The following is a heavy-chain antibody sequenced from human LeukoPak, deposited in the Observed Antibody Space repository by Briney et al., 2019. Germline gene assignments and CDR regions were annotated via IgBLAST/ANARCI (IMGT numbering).Heavy chain of an antibody. CDR3: AKDVSPRVDLGSGYSGWFDP. D-gene: IGHD3-3*01. V-gene: IGHV3-23*01. J-gene: IGHJ5*02. Sequence: EGSLRLSCAASGFTFSRYAMSWVRQAPGKGLEWVSAISGSGGSTYYADSVKGRFTISRDNSKNTLYLQMNSLRAEDTAVYYCAKDVSPRVDLGSGYSGWFDPWGQGTLVTVSS. CDR2: ISGSGGST. CDR1: GFTFSRYA.